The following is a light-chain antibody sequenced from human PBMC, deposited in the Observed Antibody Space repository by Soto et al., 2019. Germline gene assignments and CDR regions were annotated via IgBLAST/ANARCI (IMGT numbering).Light chain of an antibody. CDR3: QQYGSSPRT. CDR1: QIVSASH. CDR2: GAS. V-gene: IGKV3-20*01. Sequence: VVLTQSPGTLSLSPGARDTLSCRASQIVSASHLAWYQQNPGQAPRLLLYGASTRATDIPDRFSGSGSGTDFTLTISRVEPEDFAVYYCQQYGSSPRTFGQGTRLEI. J-gene: IGKJ5*01.